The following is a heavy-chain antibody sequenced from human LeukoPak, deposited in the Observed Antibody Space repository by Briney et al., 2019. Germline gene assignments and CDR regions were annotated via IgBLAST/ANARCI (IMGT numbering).Heavy chain of an antibody. J-gene: IGHJ4*02. CDR1: GFTFSSYS. D-gene: IGHD2-21*01. CDR2: ISSSSYI. V-gene: IGHV3-21*01. CDR3: ARALLAYCGGECYSGGY. Sequence: RGSLRLSCAASGFTFSSYSMNWVRQAPGKGLEWVSSISSSSYIYYADSVKGRFTISRDNAKNSLYLQMNSLRAEDTAVYYCARALLAYCGGECYSGGYWGQGTLVTVSS.